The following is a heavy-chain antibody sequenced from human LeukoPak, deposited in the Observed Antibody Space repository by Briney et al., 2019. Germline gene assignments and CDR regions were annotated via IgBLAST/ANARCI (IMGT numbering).Heavy chain of an antibody. CDR3: AGNGYSYGYSNWFHP. CDR1: GVAISSYY. CDR2: IYYSGST. J-gene: IGHJ5*02. Sequence: PSETLSLTCTVSGVAISSYYWSWIRQPPGKGLEWFGYIYYSGSTNYNPSLKSGVSISVDTSKKQFSLKLSSVSPPDPPVYYCAGNGYSYGYSNWFHPWGQRTLVTVSS. V-gene: IGHV4-59*01. D-gene: IGHD5-18*01.